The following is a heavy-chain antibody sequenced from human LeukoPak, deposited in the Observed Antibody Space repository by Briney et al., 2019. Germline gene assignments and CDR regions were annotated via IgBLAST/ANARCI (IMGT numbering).Heavy chain of an antibody. D-gene: IGHD1-26*01. CDR2: INQDGSEK. CDR1: GCTLRCYL. Sequence: GGALRLTCQGSGCTLRCYLMNDLGQAAGKGLDWVASINQDGSEKYYVDSVKGRFTISRDNAKSSLYLQMNSLRAEDTAVYYCARARGGRDPDYWGQGTLVTVSS. J-gene: IGHJ4*02. V-gene: IGHV3-7*05. CDR3: ARARGGRDPDY.